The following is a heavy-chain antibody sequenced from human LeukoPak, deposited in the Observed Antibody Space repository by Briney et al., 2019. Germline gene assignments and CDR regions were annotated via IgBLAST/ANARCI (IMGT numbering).Heavy chain of an antibody. CDR1: GGSVSSYY. V-gene: IGHV4-59*02. CDR2: IYYSGST. D-gene: IGHD5-18*01. J-gene: IGHJ6*03. Sequence: SETLSLTCTVSGGSVSSYYWSWIRQPPGKGLEWIGYIYYSGSTNYNPSLKSRISISVDTSKNQFSLKLSSVTAADTAVYYCARTTEGGYTYNYFYYYYMDVWGKGTTVTISS. CDR3: ARTTEGGYTYNYFYYYYMDV.